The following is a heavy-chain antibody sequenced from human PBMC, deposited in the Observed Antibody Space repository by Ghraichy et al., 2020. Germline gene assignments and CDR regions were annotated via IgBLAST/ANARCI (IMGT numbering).Heavy chain of an antibody. D-gene: IGHD3-9*01. Sequence: ASVKVSCKVSGYTLTELSMHWVRQAPGKGLEWMGGFDPEDGETIYAQKFQGRVTMTEDTSTDTAYMELSSLRSEDTAVYYCATTRLSYYILTGYRYGMDVWGQGTTVTVSS. V-gene: IGHV1-24*01. CDR3: ATTRLSYYILTGYRYGMDV. CDR1: GYTLTELS. J-gene: IGHJ6*02. CDR2: FDPEDGET.